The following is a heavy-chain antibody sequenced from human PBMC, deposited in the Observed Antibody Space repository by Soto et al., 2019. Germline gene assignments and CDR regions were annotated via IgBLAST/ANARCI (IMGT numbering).Heavy chain of an antibody. CDR1: GGFNSTYD. D-gene: IGHD3-22*01. J-gene: IGHJ5*02. CDR2: IYYSGST. CDR3: ARLGAYYQSLDP. V-gene: IGHV4-59*08. Sequence: PSETQAPTNTVSGGFNSTYDMGWIRQPPGKGLEWIGYIYYSGSTNYNPSLKSRVTISVDTSKNQFSLKLSSVTAADMAVYYCARLGAYYQSLDPWGPGTLVT.